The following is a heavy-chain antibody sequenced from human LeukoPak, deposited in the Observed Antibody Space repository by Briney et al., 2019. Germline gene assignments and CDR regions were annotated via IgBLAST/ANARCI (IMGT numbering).Heavy chain of an antibody. CDR2: INHSGST. CDR3: ARGQSPFVSSSSYFDY. Sequence: SETLSLTCAVYGGSFSGYYWSWIRQPPGKGLEWIGEINHSGSTNYNPSLKSRVTISVDTSKNQFSLKLSSVTAADTAVYYCARGQSPFVSSSSYFDYWGQGPLVTVSS. D-gene: IGHD6-6*01. CDR1: GGSFSGYY. V-gene: IGHV4-34*01. J-gene: IGHJ4*02.